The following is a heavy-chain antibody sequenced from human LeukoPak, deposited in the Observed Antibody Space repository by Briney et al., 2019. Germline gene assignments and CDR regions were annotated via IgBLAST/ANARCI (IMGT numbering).Heavy chain of an antibody. CDR1: GGSISSGSYY. J-gene: IGHJ3*02. CDR3: ARDRPYYYDSSPRAFDI. Sequence: SQTLSLTCTVSGGSISSGSYYWSWIRQPAGKGLEWIGRIYTSGSTNYNPSLKSRVTISVDTSKNQFSLKLSSVTAADTAVYYCARDRPYYYDSSPRAFDIWGQGTMVTVSS. CDR2: IYTSGST. D-gene: IGHD3-22*01. V-gene: IGHV4-61*02.